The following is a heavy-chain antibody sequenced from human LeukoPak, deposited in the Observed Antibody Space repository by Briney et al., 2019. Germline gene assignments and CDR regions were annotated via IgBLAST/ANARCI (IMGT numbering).Heavy chain of an antibody. D-gene: IGHD5-24*01. CDR3: ARERWLQLFDY. CDR2: IIPIFGTA. J-gene: IGHJ4*02. CDR1: GYTFTSYG. V-gene: IGHV1-69*13. Sequence: ASVKVSCTASGYTFTSYGISWVRQAPGQGLEWMGGIIPIFGTANYAQKFQGRVTITADESTSTAYMELSSLRSEDTAVYYCARERWLQLFDYWGQGTLVTVSS.